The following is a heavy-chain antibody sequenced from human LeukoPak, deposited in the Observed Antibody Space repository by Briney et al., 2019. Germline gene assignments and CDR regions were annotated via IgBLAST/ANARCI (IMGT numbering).Heavy chain of an antibody. CDR2: IRYDGSNK. J-gene: IGHJ4*02. V-gene: IGHV3-30*02. D-gene: IGHD3-22*01. Sequence: GGSLRLSCAASGFTFSSYGMHWVRQAPGKGLEWVAFIRYDGSNKYYADSVKGRFTISRDNSKNTLYLQMNSLRAEDTAVYYCARELYPGDRYDSSGFGSDYWGQGTLVTVSS. CDR3: ARELYPGDRYDSSGFGSDY. CDR1: GFTFSSYG.